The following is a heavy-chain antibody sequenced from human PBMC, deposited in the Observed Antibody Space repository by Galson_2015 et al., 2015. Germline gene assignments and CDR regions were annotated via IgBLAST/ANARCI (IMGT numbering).Heavy chain of an antibody. CDR1: GYSFSRYW. D-gene: IGHD1-26*01. J-gene: IGHJ3*02. CDR2: IYPGDSDA. CDR3: ARLGTGSYSDGAFDI. V-gene: IGHV5-51*01. Sequence: QSGAEVKKPGESLKISCKGSGYSFSRYWIGWVRQMPGEGLEGMGIIYPGDSDARYSPSFQGQVTMSADKSISTTYLQWSSLRASDTAMYYCARLGTGSYSDGAFDIWGQGTMVTVSS.